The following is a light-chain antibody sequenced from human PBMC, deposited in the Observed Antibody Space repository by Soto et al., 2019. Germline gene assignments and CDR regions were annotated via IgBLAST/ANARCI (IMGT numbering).Light chain of an antibody. V-gene: IGKV3-20*01. CDR2: GAS. CDR3: HQYASAPRT. J-gene: IGKJ1*01. CDR1: QSVSSSY. Sequence: EIVLTQSPGTLSLSPGERATLSCRASQSVSSSYLAWYQQKPGQAPRLLIYGASSRATGIPDRLSGSGSGTDLTLTISRLEPEDFAVYYCHQYASAPRTFGQGNKVEIK.